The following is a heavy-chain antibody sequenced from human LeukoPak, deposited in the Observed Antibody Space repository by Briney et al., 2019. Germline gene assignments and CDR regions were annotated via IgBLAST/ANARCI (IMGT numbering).Heavy chain of an antibody. CDR2: INLSGST. CDR1: GGSFSGYY. D-gene: IGHD3-10*01. J-gene: IGHJ4*02. Sequence: SETLSLTCAVYGGSFSGYYWSWIRQPPGKGLEWIGEINLSGSTNYNPSLKSRVTISVDTSKNQFSLKLSSVTAADTAVYYCARDDRPPLWFGESYYFDYWGQGTLVTVSS. CDR3: ARDDRPPLWFGESYYFDY. V-gene: IGHV4-34*01.